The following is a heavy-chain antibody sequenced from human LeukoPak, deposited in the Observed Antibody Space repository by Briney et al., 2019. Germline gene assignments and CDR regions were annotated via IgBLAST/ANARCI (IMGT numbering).Heavy chain of an antibody. D-gene: IGHD4-23*01. Sequence: SETLSLTCTVSGDSISSGSHHWGWFRQSPGKGLEWIGSIYDGRTIYYNPSLNSRVTISAVTSKNQFSLQLNSVTAADTAVYYCARHDGRSGGTMGALDSWGQGSLVTVSS. J-gene: IGHJ4*02. V-gene: IGHV4-39*01. CDR2: IYDGRTI. CDR1: GDSISSGSHH. CDR3: ARHDGRSGGTMGALDS.